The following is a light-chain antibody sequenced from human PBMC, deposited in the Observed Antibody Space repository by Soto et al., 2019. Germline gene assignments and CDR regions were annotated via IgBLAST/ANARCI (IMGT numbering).Light chain of an antibody. CDR2: EGS. CDR1: SSDVGSYNL. Sequence: QSALTRPASVSGSPGQSITISCTGTSSDVGSYNLVSWYQQHPGKAPKLMIYEGSKRPSGVSNRFSGSKSGNTASLTISGLQAEDEADYYCCSYAGSYPVVFGGGTKVTVL. CDR3: CSYAGSYPVV. J-gene: IGLJ2*01. V-gene: IGLV2-23*01.